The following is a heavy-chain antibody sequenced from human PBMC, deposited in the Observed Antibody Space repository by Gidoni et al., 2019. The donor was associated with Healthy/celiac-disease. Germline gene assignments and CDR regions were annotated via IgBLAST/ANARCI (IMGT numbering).Heavy chain of an antibody. D-gene: IGHD6-6*01. V-gene: IGHV4-59*01. J-gene: IGHJ6*02. CDR3: ARDSPYSSSVPLYYYYGMDV. CDR1: GGSISSYY. CDR2: IYYSGST. Sequence: QVQLQESGPGLVKPSETLSLTCTVSGGSISSYYWSWIRQPPGKGLEWIGYIYYSGSTNYNPSLKSRVTISVDTSKNQFSLKLSSVTAADTAVYYCARDSPYSSSVPLYYYYGMDVWGQGTTVTVSS.